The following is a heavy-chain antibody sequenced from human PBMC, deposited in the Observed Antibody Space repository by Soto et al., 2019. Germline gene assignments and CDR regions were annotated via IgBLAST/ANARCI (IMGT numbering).Heavy chain of an antibody. CDR1: GGTFSSYA. CDR3: ARDSRRDGYNRAFDY. J-gene: IGHJ4*02. Sequence: SVKVSWKASGGTFSSYAISWVRQAPGQGLEWMGGIIPIFGTANYAQKFQGRVTITADESTSTAYMELSSLRSEDTAVYYCARDSRRDGYNRAFDYWGQGTLVTVSS. D-gene: IGHD5-12*01. CDR2: IIPIFGTA. V-gene: IGHV1-69*13.